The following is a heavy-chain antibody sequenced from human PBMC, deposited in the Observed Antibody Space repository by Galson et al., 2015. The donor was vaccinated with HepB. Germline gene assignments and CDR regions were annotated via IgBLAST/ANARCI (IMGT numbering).Heavy chain of an antibody. CDR3: ARAHLSGSITDY. CDR2: IKQDGSEK. D-gene: IGHD2/OR15-2a*01. CDR1: GFTFSSYW. V-gene: IGHV3-7*01. J-gene: IGHJ4*02. Sequence: SLRLSCAASGFTFSSYWMSWVRQAPGKGLEWVANIKQDGSEKYYVDSVKGRFTVSRDNAKNSLCLQMNSLRAEDTAVYYCARAHLSGSITDYWGQGTLVTASS.